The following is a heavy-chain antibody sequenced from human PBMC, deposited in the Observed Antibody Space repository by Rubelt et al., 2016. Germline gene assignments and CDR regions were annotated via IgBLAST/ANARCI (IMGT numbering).Heavy chain of an antibody. J-gene: IGHJ4*02. CDR3: ARAFNRYYYDSSGYYSPPWY. CDR2: ISSSSSTI. D-gene: IGHD3-22*01. Sequence: EVQLVESGGGLVQPGGSLRLSCAASGFTFSSYSMNWVRQAPGKGLEWVSYISSSSSTIYYADSVKGRFTISRDNAKNSLYLQMNSLRAEDTAVYYCARAFNRYYYDSSGYYSPPWYWGQGTLVTVSS. CDR1: GFTFSSYS. V-gene: IGHV3-48*04.